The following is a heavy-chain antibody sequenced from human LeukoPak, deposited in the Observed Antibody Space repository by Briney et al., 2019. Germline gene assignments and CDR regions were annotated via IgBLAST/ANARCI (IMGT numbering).Heavy chain of an antibody. J-gene: IGHJ2*01. D-gene: IGHD1-7*01. V-gene: IGHV3-13*01. CDR1: GFTLSSHD. Sequence: PGGSPRLSCAASGFTLSSHDVPWGRQVASTGLEWISDIDFVVKAYYSASVKGRFSVSSNNTKIYVHLQMTGLSGGDTAVYHCTREPEVYGTWYFDLWGRGTQVTVSS. CDR2: IDFVVKA. CDR3: TREPEVYGTWYFDL.